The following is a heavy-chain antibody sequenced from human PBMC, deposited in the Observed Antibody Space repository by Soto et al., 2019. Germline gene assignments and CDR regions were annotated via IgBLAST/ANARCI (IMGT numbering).Heavy chain of an antibody. Sequence: GGSLRLSCAASGFTFSSYGMHWVRQAPGKGLEWVAVIWYDGSNKYYADSVKGRFTISRDNSKNTLYLQMNSLRAEDTAVYYCARDTLSSRWTRNYYYGMDVWGQGTTVTVSS. CDR3: ARDTLSSRWTRNYYYGMDV. J-gene: IGHJ6*02. D-gene: IGHD6-13*01. CDR1: GFTFSSYG. CDR2: IWYDGSNK. V-gene: IGHV3-33*01.